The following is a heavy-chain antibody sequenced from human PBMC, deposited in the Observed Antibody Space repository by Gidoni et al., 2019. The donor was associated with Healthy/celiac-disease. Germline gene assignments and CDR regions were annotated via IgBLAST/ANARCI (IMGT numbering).Heavy chain of an antibody. Sequence: QVQLVQSGAEVKKPGSSVKVSCKASGGTFSSDTISWVRQAPGQGLEWMGRIIPILGIANYAQKFQGRVTITADKSTSTAYMELSSLRSEDTAVYYCARDPAPPWSSNRTHYYYYYGMDVWGQGTTVTVSS. CDR1: GGTFSSDT. CDR3: ARDPAPPWSSNRTHYYYYYGMDV. D-gene: IGHD6-13*01. CDR2: IIPILGIA. J-gene: IGHJ6*02. V-gene: IGHV1-69*08.